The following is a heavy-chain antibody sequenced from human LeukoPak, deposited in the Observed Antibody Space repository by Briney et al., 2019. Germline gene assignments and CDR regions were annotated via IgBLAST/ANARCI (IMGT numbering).Heavy chain of an antibody. CDR2: IDGDGSST. CDR1: GFTFSSYW. J-gene: IGHJ4*02. V-gene: IGHV3-74*01. D-gene: IGHD3-3*02. Sequence: GGSLRLSCAASGFTFSSYWMHWVRQAPGKELVWVSRIDGDGSSTSYADAVEGPFTTSRDNAKNTLSLQMNSLRADDTAVYYCARDGILGSHDYWGQGTLVTVSS. CDR3: ARDGILGSHDY.